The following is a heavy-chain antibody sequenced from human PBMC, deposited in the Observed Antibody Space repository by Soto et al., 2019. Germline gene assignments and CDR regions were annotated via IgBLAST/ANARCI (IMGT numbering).Heavy chain of an antibody. Sequence: QVQLQESGPGLVKPSQTLSLTCSVSGGSITSGGYSWTWIRHQPGKALQWIGYVFDSGKTYYNPSLKGRLTISVDTAKNLFSLELSSVTAADTAVYFCPRGSGYYRNFDSWGQGTLVSVSS. D-gene: IGHD3-3*01. CDR2: VFDSGKT. CDR3: PRGSGYYRNFDS. CDR1: GGSITSGGYS. J-gene: IGHJ4*02. V-gene: IGHV4-31*02.